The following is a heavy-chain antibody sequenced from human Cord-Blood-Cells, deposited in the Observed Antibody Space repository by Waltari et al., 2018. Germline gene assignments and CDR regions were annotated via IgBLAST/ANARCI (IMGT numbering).Heavy chain of an antibody. V-gene: IGHV1-69*01. CDR3: ARDPGGAARNWFDP. Sequence: QVQLVQSGAEVKQPGSSVKVSCKASGATFSSYATSSVRQAPGQGLEWMGGIIPIFGTANYAQKFQGRVTITADESTSTAYMELSSLRSEDTAVYYCARDPGGAARNWFDPWGQGTLVTVSS. CDR1: GATFSSYA. D-gene: IGHD6-6*01. J-gene: IGHJ5*02. CDR2: IIPIFGTA.